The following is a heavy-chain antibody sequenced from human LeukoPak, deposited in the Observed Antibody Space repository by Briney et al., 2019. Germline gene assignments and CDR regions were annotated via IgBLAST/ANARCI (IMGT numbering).Heavy chain of an antibody. CDR1: GGSFSAYY. J-gene: IGHJ4*02. CDR2: INHSGIT. CDR3: AHDGIATGGSTGTGH. D-gene: IGHD2-8*02. Sequence: PSETLSLTCAVYGGSFSAYYWSWIRQPPGKGLEWIGEINHSGITNYNPSLKSRVTMSVDTSMNQFSLKLTSVPEMETALYYCAHDGIATGGSTGTGHWGQGTLVTVSS. V-gene: IGHV4-34*01.